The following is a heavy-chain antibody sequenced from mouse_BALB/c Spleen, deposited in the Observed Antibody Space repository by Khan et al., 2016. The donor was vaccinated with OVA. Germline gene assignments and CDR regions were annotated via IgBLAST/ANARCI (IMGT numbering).Heavy chain of an antibody. CDR2: IWAGGGT. V-gene: IGHV2-6-4*01. Sequence: QVQLKESGPGLVAPSQSLSITCTVSGFSFSRYNIHWVRQPPGKGLEWLGMIWAGGGTAYNSTLKSRLNISNDNSKSQVFLIMISLQTVNTAVYDCAIAYCGSDGYYAMDFWGQGTSVTVSS. CDR3: AIAYCGSDGYYAMDF. D-gene: IGHD2-10*01. CDR1: GFSFSRYN. J-gene: IGHJ4*01.